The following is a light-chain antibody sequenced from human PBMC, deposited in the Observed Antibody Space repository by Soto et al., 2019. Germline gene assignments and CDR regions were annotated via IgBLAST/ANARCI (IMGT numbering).Light chain of an antibody. Sequence: QFGVTQPASLSGSPGESITISCSGTSRHIGSYDHVAWYQQFPGKSPKLIIYAVSERPSGVSDRFSGSKSGISASLTISGLQTEDEADYYYISYTDRQSYLFGTGTKVTVL. CDR1: SRHIGSYDH. CDR2: AVS. V-gene: IGLV2-14*03. CDR3: ISYTDRQSYL. J-gene: IGLJ1*01.